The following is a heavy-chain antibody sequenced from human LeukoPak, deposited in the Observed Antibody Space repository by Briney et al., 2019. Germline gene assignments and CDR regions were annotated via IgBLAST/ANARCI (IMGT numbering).Heavy chain of an antibody. J-gene: IGHJ4*02. D-gene: IGHD3-16*02. CDR1: GGTFSSYA. CDR3: ARTGDYVWGSYRLLDY. CDR2: IIPIFGTA. Sequence: ASVKVSCKASGGTFSSYAISWVRQAPGQGLEWMGGIIPIFGTANYAQKFQGRVTITTDESTSTAYMELSSLRSEDTAVYYCARTGDYVWGSYRLLDYWGQGTLVTVSS. V-gene: IGHV1-69*05.